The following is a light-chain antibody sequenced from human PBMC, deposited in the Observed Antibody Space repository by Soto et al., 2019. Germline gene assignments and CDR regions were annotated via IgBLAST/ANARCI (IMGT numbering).Light chain of an antibody. V-gene: IGKV3-15*01. CDR2: GAS. CDR3: QQYNNWPLG. CDR1: QSVGSN. Sequence: EIVMTQSPATLSVSPGERATLSCRASQSVGSNLAWYQQKPGQAPRLLIYGASTRATGIPARFSGSGSGTEYTLTISSLQSEDFAVYYCQQYNNWPLGFGQGTKVEIK. J-gene: IGKJ1*01.